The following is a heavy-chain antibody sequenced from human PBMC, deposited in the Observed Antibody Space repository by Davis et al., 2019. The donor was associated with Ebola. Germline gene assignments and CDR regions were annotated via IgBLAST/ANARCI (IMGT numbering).Heavy chain of an antibody. V-gene: IGHV1-69*13. CDR3: ARDRDDILTGYLTFRYNWFDP. CDR1: GGTFSSYA. D-gene: IGHD3-9*01. Sequence: SVKVSCKASGGTFSSYAISWVRQAPGQGLEWMGGIIPIFGTANYAQKFQGRVTITADESTSTAYMELSSLRSEDTAVYYCARDRDDILTGYLTFRYNWFDPWGQGTLVTVSS. CDR2: IIPIFGTA. J-gene: IGHJ5*02.